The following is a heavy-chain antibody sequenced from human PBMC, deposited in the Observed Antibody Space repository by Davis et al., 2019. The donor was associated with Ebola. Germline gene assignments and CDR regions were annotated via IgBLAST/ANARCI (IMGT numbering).Heavy chain of an antibody. J-gene: IGHJ4*02. Sequence: PGGSLRLSCGVSGLPFSAYFIDWVRLTPGTGLEWVGLSRNQENHYNTEYAASVRGRFTISRDDSKKSMYLQMNSLRTEDTAVYYCVTENWYRFESWGQGTLVTVSS. CDR3: VTENWYRFES. V-gene: IGHV3-72*01. CDR2: SRNQENHYNT. D-gene: IGHD1/OR15-1a*01. CDR1: GLPFSAYF.